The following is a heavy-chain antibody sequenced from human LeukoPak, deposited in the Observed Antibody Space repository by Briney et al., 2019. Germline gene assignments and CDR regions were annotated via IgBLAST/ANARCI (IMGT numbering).Heavy chain of an antibody. CDR3: ARGGDGYNLPFDY. D-gene: IGHD5-24*01. V-gene: IGHV1-2*06. J-gene: IGHJ4*02. CDR1: GYTFTGYY. Sequence: AASVKVPCKASGYTFTGYYMHWVRQAPGQGLEWMGRINPNSGGTNYAQKFQGRVTMTRDTSISTAYMELSRLRSDDTAVYYCARGGDGYNLPFDYWGQGTLVTVPS. CDR2: INPNSGGT.